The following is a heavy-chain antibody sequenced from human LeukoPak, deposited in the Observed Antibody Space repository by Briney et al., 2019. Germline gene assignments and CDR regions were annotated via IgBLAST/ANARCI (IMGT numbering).Heavy chain of an antibody. D-gene: IGHD5-18*01. CDR3: AKCSYTYGNDAYDI. CDR1: GFTFSSYS. V-gene: IGHV3-23*01. J-gene: IGHJ3*02. CDR2: IRGGGANP. Sequence: GGSLRLSCAASGFTFSSYSMNWVRQAPGKGLEWVSSIRGGGANPHYADSVKGRFTISRDNSKNTLYMEMNSLRAEDTAVYYCAKCSYTYGNDAYDIWGQGTMVTASS.